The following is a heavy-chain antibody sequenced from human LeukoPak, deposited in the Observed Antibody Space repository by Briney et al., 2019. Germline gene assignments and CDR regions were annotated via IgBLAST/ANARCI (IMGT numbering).Heavy chain of an antibody. CDR3: ARDLSGVSRYTYGREIYY. D-gene: IGHD5-18*01. V-gene: IGHV3-7*01. Sequence: GGSLRLSCAASGFTLSRYWMRGVRQARGKGVEWVANIKKDGSEKYYVDSVKGRFNIYRDNEKISVYVQMKSEREGDTGVYYCARDLSGVSRYTYGREIYYWGQGTLVPVSS. J-gene: IGHJ4*02. CDR2: IKKDGSEK. CDR1: GFTLSRYW.